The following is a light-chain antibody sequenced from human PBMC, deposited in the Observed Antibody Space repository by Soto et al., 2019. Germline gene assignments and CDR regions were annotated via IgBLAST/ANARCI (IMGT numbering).Light chain of an antibody. Sequence: QSALTQPASVSGSPGQSITISCTGTSSDVGSYNLVSWYQQHPGKAPKLMIYEGSKRPSGVSNRFSGSKSGNTASLTISGLQAEDEAIYYCSSSTNTSTLVIFGGGTKVTVL. CDR2: EGS. V-gene: IGLV2-14*02. CDR1: SSDVGSYNL. CDR3: SSSTNTSTLVI. J-gene: IGLJ2*01.